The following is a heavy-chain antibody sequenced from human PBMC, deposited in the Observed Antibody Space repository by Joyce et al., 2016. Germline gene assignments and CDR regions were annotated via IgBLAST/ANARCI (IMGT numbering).Heavy chain of an antibody. CDR2: INSNDGGT. Sequence: QVQLVQSATDVKKPGASVTVSCKTSGYIFTSYCMHWVRHAPGQGLEWMGMINSNDGGTIYAQKFQGRVSMTRDTSTSTLYMALSSLRSEDTAIYYCAREGVDSKLGYWGQGTLVTVSS. CDR3: AREGVDSKLGY. CDR1: GYIFTSYC. V-gene: IGHV1-46*01. D-gene: IGHD3/OR15-3a*01. J-gene: IGHJ4*02.